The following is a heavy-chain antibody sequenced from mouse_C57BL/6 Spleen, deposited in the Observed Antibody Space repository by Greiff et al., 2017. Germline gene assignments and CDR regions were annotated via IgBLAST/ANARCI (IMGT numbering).Heavy chain of an antibody. CDR2: ISDGGSYT. D-gene: IGHD2-4*01. CDR1: GFTFSSYA. Sequence: EVKLMESGGGLVKPGGSLKLSCAASGFTFSSYAMSWVRQTPEKRLEWVATISDGGSYTYYPDNVKGRFTISRDNAKNNLYLQMSHLKSEDTAMYYCAIDYDYDEGAWFAYWGQGTLVTVSA. V-gene: IGHV5-4*01. J-gene: IGHJ3*01. CDR3: AIDYDYDEGAWFAY.